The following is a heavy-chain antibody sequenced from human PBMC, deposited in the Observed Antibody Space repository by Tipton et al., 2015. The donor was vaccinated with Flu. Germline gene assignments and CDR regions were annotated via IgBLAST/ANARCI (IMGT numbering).Heavy chain of an antibody. CDR2: IYTSGST. D-gene: IGHD3-22*01. CDR1: GGSISSYY. J-gene: IGHJ4*02. CDR3: AGTKNYYDSSGYYRIFDY. Sequence: TLSLTCTVSGGSISSYYWSWIRQPAGKGLEWIGRIYTSGSTNYNPSLKSRVTMSVDTSKNQFSPKLSSVTAADTAVYYCAGTKNYYDSSGYYRIFDYWGQGTLVTVSS. V-gene: IGHV4-4*07.